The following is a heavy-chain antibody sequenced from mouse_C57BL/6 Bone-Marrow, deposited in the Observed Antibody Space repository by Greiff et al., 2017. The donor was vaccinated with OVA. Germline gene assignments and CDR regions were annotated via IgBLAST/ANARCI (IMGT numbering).Heavy chain of an antibody. D-gene: IGHD1-1*01. J-gene: IGHJ1*03. CDR3: ARDHYGSSHWYFDV. CDR2: ISYDGSN. CDR1: GYSITSGYY. Sequence: EVQLQESGPGLVKPSQSLSLTCSVTGYSITSGYYWNWIRQFPGNKLEWMGYISYDGSNNYNPSLKNRISITRDTSKNQFFLKLNSVTTEDTATYYCARDHYGSSHWYFDVWGTGTTVTVSS. V-gene: IGHV3-6*01.